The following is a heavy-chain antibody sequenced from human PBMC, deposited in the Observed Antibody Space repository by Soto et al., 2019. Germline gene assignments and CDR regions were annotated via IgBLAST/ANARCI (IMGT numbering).Heavy chain of an antibody. D-gene: IGHD2-15*01. Sequence: QVQLVQSGAEVKKPGASVKVSCKASGYTFTSYGISWVRQAPGQGLEWMGWISAYNGNTNYAQKLQGRVTITTDTSTSTAYMELRSLRSDDTAVYYCARATFPCSGGSCYGGLEDYWGQGTLVTVSS. V-gene: IGHV1-18*01. CDR1: GYTFTSYG. CDR3: ARATFPCSGGSCYGGLEDY. J-gene: IGHJ4*02. CDR2: ISAYNGNT.